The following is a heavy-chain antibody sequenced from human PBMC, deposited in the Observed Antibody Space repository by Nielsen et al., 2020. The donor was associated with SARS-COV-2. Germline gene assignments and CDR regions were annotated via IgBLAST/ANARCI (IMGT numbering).Heavy chain of an antibody. CDR3: ARDTAMVPGAFDI. Sequence: VRQKPGKGLNWVANIKQDGSEKYYVDSVKGRFTISRDNAKNSLYLQMNSLRAEDTAVYYCARDTAMVPGAFDIWGQGTMVTVSS. V-gene: IGHV3-7*05. J-gene: IGHJ3*02. CDR2: IKQDGSEK. D-gene: IGHD5-18*01.